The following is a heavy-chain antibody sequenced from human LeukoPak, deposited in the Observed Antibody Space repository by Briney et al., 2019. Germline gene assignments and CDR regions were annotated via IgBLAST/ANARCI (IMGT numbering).Heavy chain of an antibody. D-gene: IGHD2-2*02. CDR1: GFTFSSYA. CDR3: AKLPYCSSTSCYSYYMDV. CDR2: INGAGGAT. Sequence: PGGSLRLSCAASGFTFSSYAMSWVRQAPGKGLEWVSVINGAGGATYYADSVKGRFAISRDNSKNTLYLQMNSLRAEDTAVYYCAKLPYCSSTSCYSYYMDVWGKGTTVTVSS. J-gene: IGHJ6*03. V-gene: IGHV3-23*01.